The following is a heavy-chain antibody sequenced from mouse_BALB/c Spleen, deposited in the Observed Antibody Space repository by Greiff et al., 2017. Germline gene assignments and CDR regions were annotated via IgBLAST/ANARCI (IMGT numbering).Heavy chain of an antibody. CDR3: ARSAIYDGYYNY. CDR2: ISTYYGDA. V-gene: IGHV1S137*01. Sequence: QVQLQQSGAELVRPGVSVKISCKGSGYTFTDYAMHWVKQSHAKSLEWIGVISTYYGDASYNQKFKGKATMTVDKSSSTAYMELARLTSEDSAIYYCARSAIYDGYYNYWGQGTTLTVSA. D-gene: IGHD2-3*01. J-gene: IGHJ2*01. CDR1: GYTFTDYA.